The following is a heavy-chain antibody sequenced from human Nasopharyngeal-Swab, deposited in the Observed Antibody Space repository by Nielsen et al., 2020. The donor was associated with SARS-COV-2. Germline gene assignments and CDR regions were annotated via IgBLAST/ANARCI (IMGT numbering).Heavy chain of an antibody. Sequence: GGSLRLSCKGSGSSFTSYWIGWVRQMPGKGLEWMGIIYPGDSDTRYSPSFQGQVTISADKSISTAYLQWSSLKASDTAMYYCASSDIVATFDAFDIWSQGTMVTVSS. D-gene: IGHD5-12*01. V-gene: IGHV5-51*01. J-gene: IGHJ3*02. CDR1: GSSFTSYW. CDR2: IYPGDSDT. CDR3: ASSDIVATFDAFDI.